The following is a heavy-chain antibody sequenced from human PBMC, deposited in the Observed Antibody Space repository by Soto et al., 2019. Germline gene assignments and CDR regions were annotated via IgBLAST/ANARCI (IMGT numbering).Heavy chain of an antibody. J-gene: IGHJ4*02. Sequence: EVKLVESGGGLVQPGGSLRLSCTASEFILADYWMAWVRQAPGKGLEWVANIKQDGSEKYYMDSVKGRFTISRDNAQNSLFLQMNSLGVEDSAVYYCARDQLGGRDFWGQGTLVTVSS. CDR3: ARDQLGGRDF. CDR1: EFILADYW. CDR2: IKQDGSEK. V-gene: IGHV3-7*01. D-gene: IGHD3-16*01.